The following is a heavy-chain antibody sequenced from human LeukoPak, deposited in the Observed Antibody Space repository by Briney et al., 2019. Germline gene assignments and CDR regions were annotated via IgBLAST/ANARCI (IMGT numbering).Heavy chain of an antibody. CDR2: IYYSGST. CDR3: ASRDGYNIVDY. V-gene: IGHV4-59*08. CDR1: GGSFSGYY. Sequence: SETLSLTCAVYGGSFSGYYWSWIRQPPGKGLEWIGYIYYSGSTNYNPSLKSRVTISVDTSKNQFSLKLSSVTAADTAVYYCASRDGYNIVDYWGQGTLVTVSS. J-gene: IGHJ4*02. D-gene: IGHD5-12*01.